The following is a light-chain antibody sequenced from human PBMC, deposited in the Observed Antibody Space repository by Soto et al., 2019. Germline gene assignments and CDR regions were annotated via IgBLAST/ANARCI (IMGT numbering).Light chain of an antibody. CDR1: QTISSW. Sequence: DITMTQSPSTLSASVGDRVTITCRASQTISSWLAWYQQKPGKAPKLLIYRASSLESGVPSRFSGSGSGAEFTLTISSLQPDDFATYYCQHYDSYSGTFGPGTEVDIK. CDR2: RAS. CDR3: QHYDSYSGT. J-gene: IGKJ3*01. V-gene: IGKV1-5*03.